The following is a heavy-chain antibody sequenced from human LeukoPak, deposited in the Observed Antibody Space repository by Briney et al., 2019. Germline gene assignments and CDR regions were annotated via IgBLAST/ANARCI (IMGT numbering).Heavy chain of an antibody. D-gene: IGHD6-19*01. J-gene: IGHJ4*02. CDR2: IYYSGST. Sequence: SETLSLTCTVSGGSISSSSYYWGWIRQPPGKGLEWIGSIYYSGSTNYNPSLKSRVTISVDTSKNQFSLKLSSVTAADTAVYYCARYSSGWYGFDYWGQGTQVTVSS. CDR3: ARYSSGWYGFDY. CDR1: GGSISSSSYY. V-gene: IGHV4-39*07.